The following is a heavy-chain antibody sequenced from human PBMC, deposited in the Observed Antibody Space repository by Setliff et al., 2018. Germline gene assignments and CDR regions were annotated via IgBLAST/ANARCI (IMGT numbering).Heavy chain of an antibody. CDR1: DDSISSRHYY. J-gene: IGHJ4*02. CDR2: IYTSWST. V-gene: IGHV4-61*09. Sequence: PSETLSLTCTVSDDSISSRHYYWSWIRQPAGKGLEWLGHIYTSWSTNYNPSLKGRATLSIDASKRQFSLKLTSVTAADTAVYYCARGRNVAARLLDSWGQGTLVTVSS. CDR3: ARGRNVAARLLDS. D-gene: IGHD6-6*01.